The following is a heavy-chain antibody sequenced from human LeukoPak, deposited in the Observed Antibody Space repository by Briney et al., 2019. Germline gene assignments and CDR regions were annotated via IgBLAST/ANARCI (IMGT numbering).Heavy chain of an antibody. CDR1: GFTFSDHS. J-gene: IGHJ6*02. Sequence: GSLRLSCAASGFTFSDHSMNWVRQAPGKGLEWVSSISSGSRHIYHAESVKGRFTISRDNSKNTLYLQMNSLRAEDTAVYYCARDPDYGSGSYYTLYYYYGMDVWGQGTTVTVSS. V-gene: IGHV3-21*01. D-gene: IGHD3-10*01. CDR2: ISSGSRHI. CDR3: ARDPDYGSGSYYTLYYYYGMDV.